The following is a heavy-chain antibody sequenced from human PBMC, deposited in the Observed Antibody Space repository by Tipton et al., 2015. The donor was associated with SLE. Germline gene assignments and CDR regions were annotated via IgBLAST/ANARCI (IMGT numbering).Heavy chain of an antibody. D-gene: IGHD3/OR15-3a*01. CDR1: GGSFSGYY. CDR3: ARGPKGLIPI. CDR2: IYYSGST. V-gene: IGHV4-59*12. J-gene: IGHJ3*02. Sequence: TLSLTCAVYGGSFSGYYWSWIRQPPGKGLEWIGYIYYSGSTNYNPSLKSRVTISVDTSKNQFSLKLSSVTAADTAVYYCARGPKGLIPIWGQGTMVTVSS.